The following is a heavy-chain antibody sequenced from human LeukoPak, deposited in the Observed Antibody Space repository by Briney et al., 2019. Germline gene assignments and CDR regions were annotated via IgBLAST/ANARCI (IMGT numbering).Heavy chain of an antibody. V-gene: IGHV3-23*01. CDR3: ANLPTRRYYYYYGMDV. CDR2: ISGSGGST. J-gene: IGHJ6*02. Sequence: PGGSLRLSCAASGFSFSSYAMHWVRQAPGKGLEWVSAISGSGGSTYYADSVKGRFTISRDNSKNTLYLQMNSLRAEDTAVYYCANLPTRRYYYYYGMDVWGQGTTVTVSS. CDR1: GFSFSSYA.